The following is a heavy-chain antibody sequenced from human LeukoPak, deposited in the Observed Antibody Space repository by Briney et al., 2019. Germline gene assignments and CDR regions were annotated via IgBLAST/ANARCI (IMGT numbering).Heavy chain of an antibody. Sequence: GGSLRLSCAASGFTFSSYAMHWVRQAPGKGLEWVAVISYDGSNKYYADSVKGRFTISRDNSKNTLFLQMNSLRAEDTAVYYCTRDFDFSSAIWGQGTLVTVSS. J-gene: IGHJ4*02. V-gene: IGHV3-30*04. D-gene: IGHD3-3*01. CDR3: TRDFDFSSAI. CDR1: GFTFSSYA. CDR2: ISYDGSNK.